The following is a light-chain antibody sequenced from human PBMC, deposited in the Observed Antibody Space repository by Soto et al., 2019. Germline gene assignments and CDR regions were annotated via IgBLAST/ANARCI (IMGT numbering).Light chain of an antibody. Sequence: EIVLTKSPGTLSLSPGERATLSCRASQSVSSSYLAWYQQKPGQAPRLLIYGASSRATGIPDRFSGSGSGTDFTLTISRLEPEDFAVYYCQQYGSLFGGGTKVEIK. CDR1: QSVSSSY. CDR3: QQYGSL. V-gene: IGKV3-20*01. J-gene: IGKJ4*01. CDR2: GAS.